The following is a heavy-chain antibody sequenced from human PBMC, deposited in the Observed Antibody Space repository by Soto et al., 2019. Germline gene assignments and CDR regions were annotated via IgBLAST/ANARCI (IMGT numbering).Heavy chain of an antibody. CDR2: IWHDGKNK. Sequence: GGSLRLSCAASGFTFSTYAMAWIRHAPGKGLEWVSVIWHDGKNKYYADSVKGRFTISRDNSKNTLYLQMNSLRAEDTAVYYCARDKITGLFDYWGQGTLVTVSS. J-gene: IGHJ4*02. CDR1: GFTFSTYA. D-gene: IGHD2-8*02. CDR3: ARDKITGLFDY. V-gene: IGHV3-33*08.